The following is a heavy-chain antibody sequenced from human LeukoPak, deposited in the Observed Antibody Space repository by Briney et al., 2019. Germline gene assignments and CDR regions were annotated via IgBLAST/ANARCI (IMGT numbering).Heavy chain of an antibody. Sequence: PGGSLRLSCAASGFTFSSYSMNWVRQAPGKGLEWVAFISSDETNKYYADSVKDRFTISRDNSKNTLCLQMNTLRDEDAAVYYCDPHDSSSHFWGQGTLVTVSS. V-gene: IGHV3-30*02. J-gene: IGHJ4*02. CDR1: GFTFSSYS. CDR3: DPHDSSSHF. CDR2: ISSDETNK. D-gene: IGHD6-6*01.